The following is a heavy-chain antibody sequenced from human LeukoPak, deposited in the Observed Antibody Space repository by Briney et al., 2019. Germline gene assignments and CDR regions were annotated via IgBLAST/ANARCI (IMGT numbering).Heavy chain of an antibody. V-gene: IGHV3-30*02. D-gene: IGHD2-15*01. CDR1: GFTFRTYG. CDR3: ATGYSSGGFDY. CDR2: IPSDGTKK. Sequence: GGSLRLSCTASGFTFRTYGMHWVRQAPGKGLEWVSFIPSDGTKKYNADSVKGRFTISRDNSKNTVSLQMNSLRVEDRAVYYCATGYSSGGFDYWGQGTLVSVSS. J-gene: IGHJ4*02.